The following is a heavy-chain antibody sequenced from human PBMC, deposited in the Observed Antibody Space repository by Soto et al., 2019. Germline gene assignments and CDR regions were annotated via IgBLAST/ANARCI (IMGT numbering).Heavy chain of an antibody. V-gene: IGHV1-69*05. CDR3: ASGIQLWLRRINNGYSG. J-gene: IGHJ4*02. D-gene: IGHD5-18*01. Sequence: QVQLVQSGAEVKKPESSVKVSCKAPGGTFSTYAISWVRQAPGQGLEWMGGIIPMFGTANYAQRFQDRVTXTXXETTNTVDMELRSLRSEETAVYFCASGIQLWLRRINNGYSGWGQGTLVTVSS. CDR1: GGTFSTYA. CDR2: IIPMFGTA.